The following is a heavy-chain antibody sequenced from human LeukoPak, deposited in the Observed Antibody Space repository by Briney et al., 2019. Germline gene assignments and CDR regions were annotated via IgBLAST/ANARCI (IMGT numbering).Heavy chain of an antibody. Sequence: SETLSLTCTVSGGSISSGDYYWSWIRQPPGKGLEWIGYIYCSGSTYYNPSLKSRVTISVDASKNQFSLKLSSVTAADTAVYYCARDGPTYYYDSSGYPRYYYYYMDVWGKGTTVTVSS. CDR3: ARDGPTYYYDSSGYPRYYYYYMDV. CDR1: GGSISSGDYY. V-gene: IGHV4-30-4*08. D-gene: IGHD3-22*01. CDR2: IYCSGST. J-gene: IGHJ6*03.